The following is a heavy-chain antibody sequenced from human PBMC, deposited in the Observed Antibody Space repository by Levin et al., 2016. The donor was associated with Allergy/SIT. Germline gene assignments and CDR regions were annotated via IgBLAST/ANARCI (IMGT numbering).Heavy chain of an antibody. CDR1: GGSVSSGSYY. CDR2: IYYSGIT. CDR3: ARDFRRDSGYDMGFDY. V-gene: IGHV4-61*01. D-gene: IGHD5-12*01. J-gene: IGHJ4*02. Sequence: SETLSLTCTVSGGSVSSGSYYWSWIRQPPGKGLEWIGYIYYSGITNYNPSLKSRVTISVDTSKKQFSLKLTSVTAADTAVYYCARDFRRDSGYDMGFDYWGQGTLVTVSS.